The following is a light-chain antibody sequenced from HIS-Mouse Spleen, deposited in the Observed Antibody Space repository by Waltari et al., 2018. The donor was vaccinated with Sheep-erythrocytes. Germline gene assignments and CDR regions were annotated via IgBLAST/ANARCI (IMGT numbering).Light chain of an antibody. V-gene: IGLV3-21*02. CDR2: DDS. CDR3: QVWDSSSDHRV. CDR1: NIGSKS. Sequence: SYVLTQPPSVSVAPGQTARITCGGNNIGSKSVHWYQQKPGQAPVLVGYDDSDRPPGIPERFPGSNSGNTATLTISRVEAGDEADYYCQVWDSSSDHRVFGGGTKLTVL. J-gene: IGLJ3*02.